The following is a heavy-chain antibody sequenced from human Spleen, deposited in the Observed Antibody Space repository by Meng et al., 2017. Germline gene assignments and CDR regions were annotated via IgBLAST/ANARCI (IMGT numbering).Heavy chain of an antibody. CDR1: GFIFNTYG. CDR3: VPRTTFYDY. V-gene: IGHV3-23*01. J-gene: IGHJ4*02. Sequence: VQLLESGGGLVQPGGSLRLSCVASGFIFNTYGMNWVRQAPGKGLEWVSTVDADGGATYYADSMKGRFTISRDNSKNTLYLQMNSLRVEDTAIYYCVPRTTFYDYWGQGTLVTVSS. D-gene: IGHD2/OR15-2a*01. CDR2: VDADGGAT.